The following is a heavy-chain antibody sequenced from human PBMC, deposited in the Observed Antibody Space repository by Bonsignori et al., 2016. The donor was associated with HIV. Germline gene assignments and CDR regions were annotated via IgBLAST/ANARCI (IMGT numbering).Heavy chain of an antibody. CDR2: ISAYNGNT. CDR1: GYTFTSYG. J-gene: IGHJ1*01. Sequence: ASVKVSCKASGYTFTSYGISWVRQAPGQGLEWMGWISAYNGNTNYAQKLQGRVTMTTDTSTSTAYMELRSLRSDDTAVYYCARDRRGYYDSSGYFKAISEYFQHWGQGTLVTVSS. D-gene: IGHD3-22*01. CDR3: ARDRRGYYDSSGYFKAISEYFQH. V-gene: IGHV1-18*01.